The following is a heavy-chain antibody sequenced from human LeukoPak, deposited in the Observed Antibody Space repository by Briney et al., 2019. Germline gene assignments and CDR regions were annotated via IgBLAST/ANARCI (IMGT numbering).Heavy chain of an antibody. D-gene: IGHD3-22*01. V-gene: IGHV1-18*01. CDR2: ISAYNGNT. J-gene: IGHJ5*02. CDR3: AREDAYDSSGYYWFDP. Sequence: ASVKVSCKASGYTFTSYGISWVRQAPGQGLEWMGWISAYNGNTNYAQKLQGRVTMTTDTSTSTAYMELRSLRSDDTAVYYCAREDAYDSSGYYWFDPWGQGTLVIVSS. CDR1: GYTFTSYG.